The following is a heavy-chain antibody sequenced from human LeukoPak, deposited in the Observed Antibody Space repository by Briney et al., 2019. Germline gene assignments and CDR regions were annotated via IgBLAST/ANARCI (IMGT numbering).Heavy chain of an antibody. CDR2: IYYRGNT. CDR3: ARTRKAVAATGAWYFDL. V-gene: IGHV4-39*01. Sequence: PSETLSLTCTVSACSISNIDYYWGWLRQPPGNGLEWIVNIYYRGNTYYNAYLRSRIPLSVDASTNQFSLNLRSVTAADTAVYYCARTRKAVAATGAWYFDLWGRGSLVTVSS. CDR1: ACSISNIDYY. J-gene: IGHJ2*01. D-gene: IGHD6-19*01.